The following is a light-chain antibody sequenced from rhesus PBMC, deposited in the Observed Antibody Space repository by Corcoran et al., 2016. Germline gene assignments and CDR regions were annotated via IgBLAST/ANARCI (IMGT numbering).Light chain of an antibody. V-gene: IGKV3-35*01. CDR2: YAS. CDR1: QSVRSN. J-gene: IGKJ2*01. Sequence: EIVMTQSPATLSLSPGDRATLSCRASQSVRSNLAWHQQKPGQAPRHLIYYASNRANGIPDRFSGRGAGTDCTITISSLEPDDVGVYYCQQYKNWYSFGQGTKVEIK. CDR3: QQYKNWYS.